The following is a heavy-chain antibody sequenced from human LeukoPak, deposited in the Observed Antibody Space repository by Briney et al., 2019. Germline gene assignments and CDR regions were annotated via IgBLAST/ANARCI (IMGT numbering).Heavy chain of an antibody. J-gene: IGHJ4*02. CDR3: AREGSGSYFFYY. Sequence: SVKVSCKASGGTFSSYAISWVRQAPGQGLESMGRIIPTFGTANYAQKFQGRVTITTDESTSTAYMELSSLRSEDTAVYYCAREGSGSYFFYYWGQGTLVTVSS. V-gene: IGHV1-69*05. CDR2: IIPTFGTA. D-gene: IGHD1-26*01. CDR1: GGTFSSYA.